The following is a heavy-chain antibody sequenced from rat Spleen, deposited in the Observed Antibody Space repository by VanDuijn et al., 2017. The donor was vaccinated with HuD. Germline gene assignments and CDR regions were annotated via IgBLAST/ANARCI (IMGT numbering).Heavy chain of an antibody. Sequence: EVQLVESGGGLVQPGRSLKLSCAASGFTFSNYGMHWIPQAPTKGLEWVASISPSGGSTYYRDSVKGRFTISRDNAKSTLYLQINSLRSEDTATYYCARQDYGYNYDYWGQGVMVTVSS. J-gene: IGHJ2*01. CDR1: GFTFSNYG. D-gene: IGHD1-9*01. CDR3: ARQDYGYNYDY. CDR2: ISPSGGST. V-gene: IGHV5-19*01.